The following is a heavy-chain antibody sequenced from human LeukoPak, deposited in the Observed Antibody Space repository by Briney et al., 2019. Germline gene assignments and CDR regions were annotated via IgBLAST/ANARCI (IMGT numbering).Heavy chain of an antibody. Sequence: ASVKVSCKASGYTFTSYDINWVRQATGQGLEWMGWMNPNSGNTGYAQKFQGRVTMTRNTSISTAYMELSSLRSEDTAVYYCARFGTMVRGVIISGDAFDIWGQGTMVTVSS. V-gene: IGHV1-8*01. CDR2: MNPNSGNT. CDR1: GYTFTSYD. D-gene: IGHD3-10*01. CDR3: ARFGTMVRGVIISGDAFDI. J-gene: IGHJ3*02.